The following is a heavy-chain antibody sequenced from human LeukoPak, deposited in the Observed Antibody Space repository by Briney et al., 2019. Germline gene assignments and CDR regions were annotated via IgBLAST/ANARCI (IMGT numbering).Heavy chain of an antibody. CDR3: ARVVGYSSSSPSFYYYYMDV. D-gene: IGHD6-6*01. CDR2: INPNSGGT. J-gene: IGHJ6*03. V-gene: IGHV1-2*02. Sequence: GASVKVSCKASGYTFTGYYMHWVRQAPGQGLEWMGWINPNSGGTNYARKFQGRVTMTRDTSISTAYMELSRLRSDDTAVYYCARVVGYSSSSPSFYYYYMDVWGKGTTVTVSS. CDR1: GYTFTGYY.